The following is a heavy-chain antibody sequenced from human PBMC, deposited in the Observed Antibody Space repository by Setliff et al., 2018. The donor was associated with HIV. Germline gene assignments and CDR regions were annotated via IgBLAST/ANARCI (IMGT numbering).Heavy chain of an antibody. D-gene: IGHD6-6*01. CDR3: ARGGGTSSPIDYHYYIDV. J-gene: IGHJ6*03. CDR1: GASISSHNYY. CDR2: IRSSGDT. Sequence: SETLSLTCTVSGASISSHNYYWGWIRQSPGKGLEWIASIRSSGDTYYNPSLKSRVTISVDTSNNQFSLKLSSVTAADTAVYYCARGGGTSSPIDYHYYIDVWGKGTTVTVSS. V-gene: IGHV4-39*01.